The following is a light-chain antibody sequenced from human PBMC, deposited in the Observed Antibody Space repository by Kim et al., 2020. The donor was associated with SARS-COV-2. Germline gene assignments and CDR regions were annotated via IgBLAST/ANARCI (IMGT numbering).Light chain of an antibody. J-gene: IGKJ2*02. CDR3: QQSYSAPRCT. Sequence: ASMGDTVTIPCRASQSLSNYLNWYQHNPGKAPKLLIFAASSLETGVPSRFSGSGSGTDFTLTINNLQPGDFATYYCQQSYSAPRCTFGQGTKLEI. CDR2: AAS. V-gene: IGKV1-39*01. CDR1: QSLSNY.